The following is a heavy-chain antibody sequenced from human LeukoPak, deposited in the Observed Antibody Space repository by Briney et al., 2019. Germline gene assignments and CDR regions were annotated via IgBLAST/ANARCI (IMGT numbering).Heavy chain of an antibody. CDR2: IYHSGST. Sequence: SETLSLTCTVSGYSISSGYYWGWIRQPPGKGLEWIGSIYHSGSTYYNPSLKSRVTISVDTSKNQFSLKLSSVTAADTAVYYCARGGSYLSAFDIWGQGTMVTVSS. CDR1: GYSISSGYY. CDR3: ARGGSYLSAFDI. J-gene: IGHJ3*02. D-gene: IGHD1-26*01. V-gene: IGHV4-38-2*02.